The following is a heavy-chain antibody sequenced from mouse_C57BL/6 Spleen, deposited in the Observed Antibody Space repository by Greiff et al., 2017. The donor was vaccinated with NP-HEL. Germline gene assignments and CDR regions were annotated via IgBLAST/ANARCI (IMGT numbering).Heavy chain of an antibody. D-gene: IGHD1-2*01. CDR2: IDPSDSYP. Sequence: QVQLQQPGAELVMPGASVKLSCTASGYTFPSYWMHWVKQRPGQGLEWIGEIDPSDSYPNSNQKFKGESTLTGDKSSSTAYMQLSSLTSEDSAVYYCARLRGTAAYWGQGTLVTVSA. J-gene: IGHJ3*01. CDR3: ARLRGTAAY. CDR1: GYTFPSYW. V-gene: IGHV1-69*01.